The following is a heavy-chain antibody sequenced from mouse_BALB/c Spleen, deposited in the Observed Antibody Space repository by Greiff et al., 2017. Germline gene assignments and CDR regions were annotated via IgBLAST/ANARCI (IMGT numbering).Heavy chain of an antibody. CDR3: TRDRGNGYDESWFAY. V-gene: IGHV5-6-4*01. D-gene: IGHD2-2*01. CDR1: GFTFSSYT. J-gene: IGHJ3*01. CDR2: ISSGGSYT. Sequence: EVMLVESGGGLVKPGGSLKLSCAASGFTFSSYTMSWVRQTPEKRLEWVATISSGGSYTYYPDSVKGRFTISRDNAKNTLYLQMSSLKSEDTAMYYCTRDRGNGYDESWFAYWGQGTLVTVSA.